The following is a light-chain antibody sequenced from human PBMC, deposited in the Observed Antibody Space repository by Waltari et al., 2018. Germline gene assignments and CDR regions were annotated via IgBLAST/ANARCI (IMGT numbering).Light chain of an antibody. J-gene: IGLJ1*01. CDR1: SSDVGGYNL. CDR2: SVS. V-gene: IGLV2-14*01. CDR3: SSYASSSTPYV. Sequence: QSALTQPASVSGSPGQSITISCTGTSSDVGGYNLVSWYQPPPGKPPKPMIYSVSKRPSGVSNRFSGSKSGNTASLTISGLQAEDEADYYCSSYASSSTPYVFGTGTKVTVL.